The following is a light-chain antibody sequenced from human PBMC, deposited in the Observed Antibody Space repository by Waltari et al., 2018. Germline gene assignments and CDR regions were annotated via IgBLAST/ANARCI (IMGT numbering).Light chain of an antibody. Sequence: QSALTQPRSVSGSPGQSVTISCTGTSSNVGGYNYVFWYQHRPGKAPKLMIYNVSNRPSGVPARVAGSKSANTASLTISGLQAEDEADYYCCSYAVGNTYVFGTGTKVTVL. V-gene: IGLV2-11*01. J-gene: IGLJ1*01. CDR1: SSNVGGYNY. CDR2: NVS. CDR3: CSYAVGNTYV.